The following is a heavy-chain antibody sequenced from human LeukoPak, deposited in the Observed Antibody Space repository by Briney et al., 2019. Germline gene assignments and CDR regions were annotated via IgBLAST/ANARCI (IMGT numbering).Heavy chain of an antibody. V-gene: IGHV4-38-2*02. D-gene: IGHD3-22*01. CDR2: IYHSGST. CDR3: ARDPDTNGFYFGHRNPRFDP. CDR1: GYSISSGYY. Sequence: SETLSLTCSFSGYSISSGYYWGWIRQPPGQGLEWIGNIYHSGSTYYNPSLKSRVTISVDTSKNQFSLKLNSVTAADTAVYYCARDPDTNGFYFGHRNPRFDPWGQGTLVTVSS. J-gene: IGHJ5*02.